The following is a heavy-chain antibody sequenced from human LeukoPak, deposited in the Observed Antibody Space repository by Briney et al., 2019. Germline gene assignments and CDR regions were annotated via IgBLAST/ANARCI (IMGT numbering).Heavy chain of an antibody. D-gene: IGHD3-22*01. Sequence: SGPALVNPTQTLTLTCTFSGFSLSTSGMCVSWIRQPPGKALEWLALIDWDDDKYYSTSLKTRLTISKDTSKNQVVLTMTNMDPVDTATYYCARRLGNYYDSSGYYDYWGQGTLVTVSS. CDR3: ARRLGNYYDSSGYYDY. J-gene: IGHJ4*02. CDR1: GFSLSTSGMC. V-gene: IGHV2-70*01. CDR2: IDWDDDK.